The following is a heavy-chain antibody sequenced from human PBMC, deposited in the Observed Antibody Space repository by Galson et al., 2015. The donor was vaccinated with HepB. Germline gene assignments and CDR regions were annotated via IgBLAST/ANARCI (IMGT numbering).Heavy chain of an antibody. CDR2: IRYDGTNK. CDR3: ATSTLDTAIVGY. D-gene: IGHD5-18*01. CDR1: GFTFSTYG. Sequence: SLRLSCAASGFTFSTYGIHWVRQAPGKGLDWVAFIRYDGTNKYYADSVKGRFTISRDNSKNTLYLQMNSLRAEDTAMYYCATSTLDTAIVGYWGQGTLVTVSS. J-gene: IGHJ4*02. V-gene: IGHV3-30*02.